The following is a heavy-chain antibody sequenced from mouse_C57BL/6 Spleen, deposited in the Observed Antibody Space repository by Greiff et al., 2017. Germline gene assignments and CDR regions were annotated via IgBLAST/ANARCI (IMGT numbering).Heavy chain of an antibody. Sequence: EVQRVESGPGLVKPSQSLSLTCSVTGYSITSGYYWNWIRQFPGNKLEWMGYISYDGSNNYNPSLKNRISITRDTSKNQFFLKLNSVTTEDTATYYCARDQLYWGQGTTRTVSS. CDR1: GYSITSGYY. CDR2: ISYDGSN. CDR3: ARDQLY. J-gene: IGHJ2*01. D-gene: IGHD4-1*02. V-gene: IGHV3-6*01.